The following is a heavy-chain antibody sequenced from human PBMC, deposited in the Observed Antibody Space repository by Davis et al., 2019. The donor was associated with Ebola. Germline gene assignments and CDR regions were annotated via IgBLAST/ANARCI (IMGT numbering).Heavy chain of an antibody. CDR1: GGSISSYY. CDR2: IYYSGST. J-gene: IGHJ4*02. Sequence: PSETLSLTCTVSGGSISSYYWSWIRQHPGKGLEWIGYIYYSGSTYYNPSLKSRVTISVDTSKNQFSLKLSSVTAADTAVYYCARGAFPPITMIVVGHFDYWGQGTLVTVSS. CDR3: ARGAFPPITMIVVGHFDY. V-gene: IGHV4-59*06. D-gene: IGHD3-22*01.